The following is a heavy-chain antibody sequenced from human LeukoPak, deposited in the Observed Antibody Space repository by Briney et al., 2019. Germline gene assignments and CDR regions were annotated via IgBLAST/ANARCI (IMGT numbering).Heavy chain of an antibody. CDR3: AKDKIIAVAGGSVDY. CDR2: ISSSVAST. CDR1: GFTFTIYA. V-gene: IGHV3-23*01. Sequence: GRSLRLSRAASGFTFTIYAMSWVRQAPGNRLEWVSTISSSVASTYYPDSVKGRLTISRDNSQNALYLQMNSLRAEDTAVYYCAKDKIIAVAGGSVDYWGQGTLVTVSS. J-gene: IGHJ4*02. D-gene: IGHD6-19*01.